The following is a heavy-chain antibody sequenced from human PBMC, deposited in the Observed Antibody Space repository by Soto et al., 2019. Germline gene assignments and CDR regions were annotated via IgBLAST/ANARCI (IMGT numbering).Heavy chain of an antibody. D-gene: IGHD6-19*01. CDR2: ISAYNGKT. J-gene: IGHJ4*02. Sequence: QVQLVQYGAEVKKPGASVKVSCKTSSYPFTSYGISWVRQAPGQGPEWMGWISAYNGKTSYTQKFQDRVTMTTDTSTSTAYMELRSLRSDDTAVYYCARDRLIAVTGLLHYWGQGTLVTVSS. CDR3: ARDRLIAVTGLLHY. CDR1: SYPFTSYG. V-gene: IGHV1-18*01.